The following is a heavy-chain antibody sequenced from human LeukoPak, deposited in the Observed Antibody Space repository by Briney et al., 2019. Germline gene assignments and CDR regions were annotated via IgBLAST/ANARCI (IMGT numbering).Heavy chain of an antibody. CDR1: GFTFSSYS. CDR2: ISGSSSYI. CDR3: ASRPYDNSGYYYV. J-gene: IGHJ4*02. V-gene: IGHV3-21*01. D-gene: IGHD3-22*01. Sequence: GSLRLSCAAPGFTFSSYSMDWVRQAPGKGLEWVSSISGSSSYIYYVDTAKGRFTISRDNAKNSLFLQMNSLRAEDTAVYYCASRPYDNSGYYYVWGQGTLVTVSS.